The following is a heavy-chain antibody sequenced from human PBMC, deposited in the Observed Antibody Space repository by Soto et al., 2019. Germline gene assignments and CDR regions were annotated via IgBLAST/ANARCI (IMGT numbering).Heavy chain of an antibody. D-gene: IGHD6-13*01. CDR1: GFTFRTYW. CDR2: INLDGSEK. J-gene: IGHJ6*02. Sequence: EVQLVESGGGLVQPGGSLRLSCAASGFTFRTYWLSWVRQVPGKGLERVANINLDGSEKNYVDSVKGRFTISRDNARNSLYLQMSSLRAEDTALYYCARDGSSSWYSYDYHGMDVWGQWTTVTVSS. CDR3: ARDGSSSWYSYDYHGMDV. V-gene: IGHV3-7*05.